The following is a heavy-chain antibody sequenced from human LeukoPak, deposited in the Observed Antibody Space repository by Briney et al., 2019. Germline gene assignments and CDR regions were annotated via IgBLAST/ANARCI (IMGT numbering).Heavy chain of an antibody. CDR1: GYTFTSYA. J-gene: IGHJ4*02. D-gene: IGHD2-2*01. CDR3: ARPYCSSTSCWYYFDY. CDR2: INAGNGNT. V-gene: IGHV1-3*01. Sequence: VASVKVSCKASGYTFTSYAMHWVRQAPGQRLEWMGWINAGNGNTKYSQKFQGRVTITRDTSASTAYMELSSLRSEDTAVYYCARPYCSSTSCWYYFDYWGQGTLVTVPS.